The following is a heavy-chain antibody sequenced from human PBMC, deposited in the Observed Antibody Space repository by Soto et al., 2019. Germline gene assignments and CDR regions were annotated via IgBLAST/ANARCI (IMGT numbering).Heavy chain of an antibody. D-gene: IGHD2-15*01. Sequence: PGGSLRLSCAASGFTFSYYCMNWVRQAPGKGLEWVGNIKQDGSETYYVDSVKGRFTISRDNAKNSLYLQMNSLRAEDTAVYYCSARYCSGGSCYTYWGQGTLVTVS. V-gene: IGHV3-7*01. J-gene: IGHJ4*02. CDR2: IKQDGSET. CDR1: GFTFSYYC. CDR3: SARYCSGGSCYTY.